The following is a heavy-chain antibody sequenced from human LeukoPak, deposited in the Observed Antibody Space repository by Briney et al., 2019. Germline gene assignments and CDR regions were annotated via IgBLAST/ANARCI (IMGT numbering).Heavy chain of an antibody. D-gene: IGHD3-10*01. Sequence: GGSLRLSCAASGFTFSRYGMHWVRQAPSKGLEWVAFIPYDGSNKYYADSVKGRFTISRDNSKNTLYLQMNSLRAEDTAVHYCAKGIWFGEFGDGVTWGQGTLVTVSS. V-gene: IGHV3-30*02. CDR3: AKGIWFGEFGDGVT. CDR2: IPYDGSNK. CDR1: GFTFSRYG. J-gene: IGHJ4*02.